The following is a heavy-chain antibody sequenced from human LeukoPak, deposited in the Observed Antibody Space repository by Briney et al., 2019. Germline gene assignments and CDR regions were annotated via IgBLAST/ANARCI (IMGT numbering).Heavy chain of an antibody. J-gene: IGHJ4*02. CDR2: INPSGGST. CDR3: ARVGGPGYGSGSRAFDY. CDR1: GYTFTSYY. V-gene: IGHV1-46*01. Sequence: ASVKVSCKASGYTFTSYYMHWVRQAPGQGLEWMGIINPSGGSTSYAQKFQGRVTMTRDTSTSTVYMELSSLRSEDTAVYYCARVGGPGYGSGSRAFDYWGPRTLVTVSS. D-gene: IGHD3-10*01.